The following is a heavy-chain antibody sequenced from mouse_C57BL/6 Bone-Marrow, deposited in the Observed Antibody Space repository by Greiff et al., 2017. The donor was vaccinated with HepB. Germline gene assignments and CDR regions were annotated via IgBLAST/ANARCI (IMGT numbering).Heavy chain of an antibody. Sequence: QVQLQQPGAELVKPGASVKLSCKASGYTFTSYWMHWVKQRPGRGLEWIGRIDPNSGGTKYNEKFKSKATLTVDKPSSTAYMQLSSLTAEDSAVYYCAIYYYGSSPYAMDYWGQGTSVTVSS. CDR2: IDPNSGGT. CDR1: GYTFTSYW. V-gene: IGHV1-72*01. J-gene: IGHJ4*01. D-gene: IGHD1-1*01. CDR3: AIYYYGSSPYAMDY.